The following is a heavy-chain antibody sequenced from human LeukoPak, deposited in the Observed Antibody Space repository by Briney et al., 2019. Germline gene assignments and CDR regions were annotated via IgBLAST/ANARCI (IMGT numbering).Heavy chain of an antibody. CDR1: GASLSTYY. V-gene: IGHV4-59*01. Sequence: SQTLSLTCTVSGASLSTYYWTWIRQPPGKGLEWIGYINYNGRTNYNPSLMSRVTISIDTSKNQFSLKLNSVTAADTAIYYCARESNSGWYTGGVDHWGPGTLVTVSS. CDR3: ARESNSGWYTGGVDH. CDR2: INYNGRT. J-gene: IGHJ4*02. D-gene: IGHD6-19*01.